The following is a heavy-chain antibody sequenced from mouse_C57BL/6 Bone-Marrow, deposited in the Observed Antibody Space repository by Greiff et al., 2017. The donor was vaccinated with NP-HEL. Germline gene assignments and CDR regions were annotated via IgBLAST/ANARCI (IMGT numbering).Heavy chain of an antibody. CDR3: AKHGEDGLSEHAMDY. V-gene: IGHV2-9*01. Sequence: QVQLQESGPGLVAPSQSLSITCTVSGFSLTSYGVDWVRQPPGKGLEWLGVIWGGGSTNYNSAIMSRLGISKADSKNQVFLKRNSLQTDDTAMYYCAKHGEDGLSEHAMDYWGQGTSVTVSS. J-gene: IGHJ4*01. CDR1: GFSLTSYG. CDR2: IWGGGST. D-gene: IGHD1-3*01.